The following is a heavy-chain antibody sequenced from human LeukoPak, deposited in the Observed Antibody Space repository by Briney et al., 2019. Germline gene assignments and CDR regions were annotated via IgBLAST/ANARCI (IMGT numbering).Heavy chain of an antibody. CDR1: AGSFSPAH. Sequence: SETLSLTCTFSAGSFSPAHWSWIRQPPGKGLEWIGVICDNGNTDYNPSLKSRVTIPVDTSKSQFSLKLNSLAAADTAVYYCATGRDPYKTGHWGQGTLVTVSS. CDR2: ICDNGNT. J-gene: IGHJ4*02. V-gene: IGHV4-59*03. CDR3: ATGRDPYKTGH. D-gene: IGHD5-24*01.